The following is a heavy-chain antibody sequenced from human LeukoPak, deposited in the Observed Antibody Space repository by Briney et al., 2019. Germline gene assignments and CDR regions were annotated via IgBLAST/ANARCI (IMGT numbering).Heavy chain of an antibody. CDR1: GFTFSSYA. J-gene: IGHJ4*02. V-gene: IGHV3-23*01. CDR3: AKDRSIAARPGWYFDY. D-gene: IGHD6-6*01. CDR2: ISGSDGST. Sequence: PGGSLRLSCAASGFTFSSYAMSWVRQAPGKGLEWVSAISGSDGSTYYADPVKGRFTISRDNSKNTLYLQMNSLRAEDTAVYYCAKDRSIAARPGWYFDYWGQGTLVTVSS.